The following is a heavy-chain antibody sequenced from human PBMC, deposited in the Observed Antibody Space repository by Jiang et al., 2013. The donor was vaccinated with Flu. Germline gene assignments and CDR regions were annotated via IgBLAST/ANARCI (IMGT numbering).Heavy chain of an antibody. V-gene: IGHV4-39*07. CDR3: AREITIFGVVIFYYGMDV. Sequence: YNPYPPTTRVTISVDTSKNQFSLKLSSVTAADTAVYYCAREITIFGVVIFYYGMDVWGQGTTVTFSS. D-gene: IGHD3-3*01. J-gene: IGHJ6*02.